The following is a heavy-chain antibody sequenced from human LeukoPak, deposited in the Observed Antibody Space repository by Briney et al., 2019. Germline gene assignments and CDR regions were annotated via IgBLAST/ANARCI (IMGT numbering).Heavy chain of an antibody. Sequence: ASVKVSCKASGGTFSSYAISWVRQAPGQGLEWMGRIIPILGIANYAQKFQGRVTITADKSTSTAYMELSSLRSEDTAVYYCAIRDCTNGVCYRGRDGMDVWGQGTTVTVSS. D-gene: IGHD2-8*01. V-gene: IGHV1-69*04. CDR2: IIPILGIA. CDR3: AIRDCTNGVCYRGRDGMDV. J-gene: IGHJ6*02. CDR1: GGTFSSYA.